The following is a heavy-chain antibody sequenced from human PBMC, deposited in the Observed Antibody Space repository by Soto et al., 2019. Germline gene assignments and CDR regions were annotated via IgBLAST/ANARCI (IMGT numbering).Heavy chain of an antibody. V-gene: IGHV1-2*02. CDR3: ARGGDYDWFDP. CDR2: INPNSGGT. CDR1: GYTFSNYY. J-gene: IGHJ5*02. Sequence: QVQLMQSGAEVKKPGASVKVSCKASGYTFSNYYFHWVRQAPGQGLEWMGWINPNSGGTNYAQQFQGRVTMTRDTSISTAYMDLSRLTSDDTAVYYCARGGDYDWFDPWGQGTLVTVSS. D-gene: IGHD4-17*01.